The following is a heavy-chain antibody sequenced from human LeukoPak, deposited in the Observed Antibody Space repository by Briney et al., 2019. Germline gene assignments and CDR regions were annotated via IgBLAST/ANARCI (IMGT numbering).Heavy chain of an antibody. CDR3: ARDLGYYGSGSAFDI. CDR2: IWYDGSNK. CDR1: GFTFRSHA. D-gene: IGHD3-10*01. V-gene: IGHV3-33*01. Sequence: GGSLRLSCVASGFTFRSHAMHWVRPAPGKGLEWVAVIWYDGSNKYYAESVKGRFTISRDNSKNTLYVQMNSLRVEDTAVYYCARDLGYYGSGSAFDIWGQGTMVTVSS. J-gene: IGHJ3*02.